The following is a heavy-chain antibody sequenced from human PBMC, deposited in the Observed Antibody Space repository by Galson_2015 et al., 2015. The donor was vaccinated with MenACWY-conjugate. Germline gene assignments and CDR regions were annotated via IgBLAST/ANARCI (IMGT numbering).Heavy chain of an antibody. D-gene: IGHD3-9*01. CDR2: ISYDGSNK. CDR1: GFTFSSYG. V-gene: IGHV3-30*18. Sequence: SLRLSCAASGFTFSSYGMNWVRSAPGKGLEWVAVISYDGSNKYYADSVKGRFTISRDNSKNTLYLQMNSLRAEDTAVYYCAKDLLDYDILAGYGMDVWGQGTTVTVSS. CDR3: AKDLLDYDILAGYGMDV. J-gene: IGHJ6*02.